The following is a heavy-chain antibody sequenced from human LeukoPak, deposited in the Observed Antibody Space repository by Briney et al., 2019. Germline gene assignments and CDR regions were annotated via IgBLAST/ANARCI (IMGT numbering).Heavy chain of an antibody. V-gene: IGHV4-59*01. CDR1: GGSISSYY. Sequence: PSETLSLTCTVSGGSISSYYWSWIRQPPGKGLEWIGYIYYSGSTNYNSSLKSRVTISVDTSKNQFSLKLSSVTAADTAVYYCARGLGYYGSGSIENWGQGTLVTVSS. J-gene: IGHJ4*02. CDR3: ARGLGYYGSGSIEN. CDR2: IYYSGST. D-gene: IGHD3-10*01.